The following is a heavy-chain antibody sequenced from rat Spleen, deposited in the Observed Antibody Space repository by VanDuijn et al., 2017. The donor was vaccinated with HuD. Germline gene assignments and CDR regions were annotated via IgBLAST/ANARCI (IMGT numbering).Heavy chain of an antibody. V-gene: IGHV5-29*01. Sequence: EVQLVESDGGLVQPGGSLKLSCAASGFTVSDYYMAWVRQAPTEGLEWVATFSYDGSTTYYRDSVKGRFTISRDNAKNTQYLQMDSLRSEDTATYYCARQGLRGPFGYFDYWGQGVMVTVSS. CDR2: FSYDGSTT. J-gene: IGHJ2*01. CDR1: GFTVSDYY. CDR3: ARQGLRGPFGYFDY. D-gene: IGHD1-11*01.